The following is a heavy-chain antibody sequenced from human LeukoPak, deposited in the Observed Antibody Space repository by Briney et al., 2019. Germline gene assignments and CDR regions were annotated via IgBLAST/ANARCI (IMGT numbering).Heavy chain of an antibody. Sequence: SETLSLTCTVSGGSISSSSYYWGWIRQPPGKGLEWIGSIYYSGSTYYNPSLKSRVTISVDTSKNQFSLKLSSVTAADTAVYYCAREDSSSWYGGFDYWGQGTLVTVSS. V-gene: IGHV4-39*07. CDR2: IYYSGST. D-gene: IGHD6-13*01. CDR1: GGSISSSSYY. CDR3: AREDSSSWYGGFDY. J-gene: IGHJ4*02.